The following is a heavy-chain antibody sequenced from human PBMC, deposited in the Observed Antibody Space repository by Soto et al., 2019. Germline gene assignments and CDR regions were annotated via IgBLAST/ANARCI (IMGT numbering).Heavy chain of an antibody. CDR1: GGSINSSSYF. CDR3: ARHYSSGSRNWFDP. D-gene: IGHD6-19*01. CDR2: IYYSGST. V-gene: IGHV4-39*01. J-gene: IGHJ5*02. Sequence: PSETLSLTCSVSGGSINSSSYFWGWVRQPPGKGLEWIGSIYYSGSTYYNPSLRSRVTISVDTSKNQFSLKLSSVTAADTAVFYCARHYSSGSRNWFDPWGQGTLVSVSS.